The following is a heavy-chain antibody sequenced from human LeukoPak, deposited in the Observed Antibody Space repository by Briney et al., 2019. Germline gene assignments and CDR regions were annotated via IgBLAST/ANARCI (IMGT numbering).Heavy chain of an antibody. V-gene: IGHV3-23*01. Sequence: GGSLRLSCATSGFTFSSYAMSWVRQGPGKGLEWVSSISGRGGSTYYADSVQGRFTISRDKSKNTLYLQMNRLRAEDTAVYYCAKEDYYDSSGNHYYYYYGMDVWGQGTTVTVSS. CDR3: AKEDYYDSSGNHYYYYYGMDV. J-gene: IGHJ6*02. CDR1: GFTFSSYA. CDR2: ISGRGGST. D-gene: IGHD3-22*01.